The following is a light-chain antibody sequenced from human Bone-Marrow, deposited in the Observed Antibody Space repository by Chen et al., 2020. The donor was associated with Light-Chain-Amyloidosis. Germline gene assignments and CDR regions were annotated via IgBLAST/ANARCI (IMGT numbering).Light chain of an antibody. CDR3: QQYYSTPRT. CDR1: QSVLYSSTNQNY. Sequence: DIVMTQSPDSLAVSLGERATINCKSRQSVLYSSTNQNYLAWYQQKPGQPPKLLLYWASTRVPGVPDRFSGSGSGTDFTLTISSLQTADVAVYYCQQYYSTPRTFGQGTKVEIK. J-gene: IGKJ1*01. V-gene: IGKV4-1*01. CDR2: WAS.